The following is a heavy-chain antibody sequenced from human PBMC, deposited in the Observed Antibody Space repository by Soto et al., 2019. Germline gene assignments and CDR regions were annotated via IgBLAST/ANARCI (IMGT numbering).Heavy chain of an antibody. Sequence: QVQLQESGPGLVKPSGTLYLTCAVSGGSISSSNWWSWVRQPPAKGLEWIGEIYHSGSTSYNPSLKSRVTISVDKSKNQFSLKLSSVTAADTAVYYCAAQGSSGWSSFDYWGQGTLVTVSS. D-gene: IGHD6-19*01. CDR1: GGSISSSNW. CDR3: AAQGSSGWSSFDY. J-gene: IGHJ4*02. CDR2: IYHSGST. V-gene: IGHV4-4*02.